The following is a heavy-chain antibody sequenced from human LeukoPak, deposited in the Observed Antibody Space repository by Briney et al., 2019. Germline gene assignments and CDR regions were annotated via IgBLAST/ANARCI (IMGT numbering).Heavy chain of an antibody. D-gene: IGHD4-17*01. J-gene: IGHJ4*02. CDR1: GGTFSSYA. CDR2: IIPILGIA. Sequence: SVKVSCKASGGTFSSYAISWVRQAPGQGLEWMGRIIPILGIANYAQKLQGRVTMTTDTSTSTAYMELRSLRSDDTAVYYCARDQLYGDYSYFDYWGQGTLVTVSS. CDR3: ARDQLYGDYSYFDY. V-gene: IGHV1-69*04.